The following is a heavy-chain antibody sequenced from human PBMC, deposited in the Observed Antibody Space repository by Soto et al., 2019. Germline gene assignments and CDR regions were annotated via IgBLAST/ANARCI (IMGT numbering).Heavy chain of an antibody. CDR2: MYYSGSS. D-gene: IGHD2-21*02. Sequence: SETLSLTCSVSGGSTSYKSYFWGWVRHSPGKGLEWIGSMYYSGSSYYNPSLKSRVAISVDTSKNQSSLKLRSVTAADTAVYFCARQRLLRLKPDFDIWGQGTLVTVSS. J-gene: IGHJ4*02. V-gene: IGHV4-39*01. CDR3: ARQRLLRLKPDFDI. CDR1: GGSTSYKSYF.